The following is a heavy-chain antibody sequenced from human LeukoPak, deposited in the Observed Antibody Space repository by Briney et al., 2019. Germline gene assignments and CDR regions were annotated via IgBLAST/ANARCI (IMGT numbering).Heavy chain of an antibody. D-gene: IGHD3-10*01. CDR3: GRATFFIRGDV. V-gene: IGHV3-7*04. Sequence: GGSLRLSCADSGFTFSSYWMSWVRQAPGKGLEWVANINQDGSEKYYVDSVKGRFTISRDNAKNSLYLQMNSLRAEDTAVYYCGRATFFIRGDVWGKGTTVTV. J-gene: IGHJ6*03. CDR1: GFTFSSYW. CDR2: INQDGSEK.